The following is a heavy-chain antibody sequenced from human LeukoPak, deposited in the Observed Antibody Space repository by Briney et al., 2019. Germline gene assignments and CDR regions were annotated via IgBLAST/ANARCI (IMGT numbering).Heavy chain of an antibody. Sequence: SETLSLTCTVSGASISSNDQYWSWIRQHPGKGLEWIGYTHHTGNTYYNPSLKSRLTISVDTSRNQFYLKLSSVTAADTAMYYCATYGGVRGLSFDYWGQGTLVTVSS. J-gene: IGHJ4*02. CDR2: THHTGNT. V-gene: IGHV4-31*03. CDR3: ATYGGVRGLSFDY. D-gene: IGHD3-10*01. CDR1: GASISSNDQY.